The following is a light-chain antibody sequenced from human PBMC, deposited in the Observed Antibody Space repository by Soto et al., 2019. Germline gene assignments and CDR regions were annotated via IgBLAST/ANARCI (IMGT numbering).Light chain of an antibody. CDR1: QSVSSN. J-gene: IGKJ1*01. CDR2: GAS. Sequence: IFLTQSPSTQKVSPGERATLSCRASQSVSSNLAWDQQKPGQAPRLLIYGASSRATGIPDRFSGSGSGTDFTLTISRLEPEDFAVYYCKEYGVSPRPFGQ. CDR3: KEYGVSPRP. V-gene: IGKV3-20*01.